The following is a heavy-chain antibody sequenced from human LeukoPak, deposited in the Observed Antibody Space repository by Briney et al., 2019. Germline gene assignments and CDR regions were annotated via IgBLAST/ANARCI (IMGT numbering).Heavy chain of an antibody. V-gene: IGHV4-38-2*01. CDR2: IYHTGSA. J-gene: IGHJ4*02. Sequence: KPSETLSLTCSVSGYSFTSGHYWGWIRQPPGKGLEWIANIYHTGSAHYNPSLKSRVTISVDTFTNQFSLKLSSVTAADTAVYYCARYCTSTTCILRGFDYWGQGTLVTVFS. CDR3: ARYCTSTTCILRGFDY. D-gene: IGHD2-2*01. CDR1: GYSFTSGHY.